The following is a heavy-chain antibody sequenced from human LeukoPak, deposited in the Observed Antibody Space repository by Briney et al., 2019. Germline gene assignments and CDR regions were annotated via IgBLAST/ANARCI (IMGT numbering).Heavy chain of an antibody. CDR3: ARGVSSGTYYKSHYYYYMDV. CDR2: IIPIFGSA. Sequence: SVKVSCKVSGYTLTELPMHWVRQAPGKGLEWMGGIIPIFGSANYAQKFQGRVTITADESTSTAYMELSSLRSEDTAVYFCARGVSSGTYYKSHYYYYMDVWGKGTSVTISS. J-gene: IGHJ6*03. V-gene: IGHV1-69*13. D-gene: IGHD3-10*01. CDR1: GYTLTELP.